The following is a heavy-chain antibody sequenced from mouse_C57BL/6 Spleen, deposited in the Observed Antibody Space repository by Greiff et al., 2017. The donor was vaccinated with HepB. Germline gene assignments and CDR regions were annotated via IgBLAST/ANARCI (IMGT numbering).Heavy chain of an antibody. CDR2: ISDGGSYT. D-gene: IGHD1-1*01. V-gene: IGHV5-4*03. Sequence: DVKLVESGGGLVKPGGSLKLSCAASGFTFSSYAMSWVRQTPEKRLEWVATISDGGSYTYYPDNVKGRFTISRDNAKNNLYLQMSHLKSEDTAMYYCARGGITTVVAVDYWGQGTTLTVSS. J-gene: IGHJ2*01. CDR1: GFTFSSYA. CDR3: ARGGITTVVAVDY.